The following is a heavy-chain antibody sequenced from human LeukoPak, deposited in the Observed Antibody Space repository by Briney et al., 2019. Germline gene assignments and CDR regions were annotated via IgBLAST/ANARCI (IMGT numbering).Heavy chain of an antibody. CDR2: ISSSSSTI. J-gene: IGHJ4*02. V-gene: IGHV3-48*01. Sequence: PGGSLRLSCAASGFTFSNYNMNWVRQAPGKGLEWVSYISSSSSTIYYADSVKGRFTISRDNAKNSLYLQMNSLRAEDTALYYCARDYGSGSYGPFDNWGQGTLVTVSS. CDR1: GFTFSNYN. CDR3: ARDYGSGSYGPFDN. D-gene: IGHD3-10*01.